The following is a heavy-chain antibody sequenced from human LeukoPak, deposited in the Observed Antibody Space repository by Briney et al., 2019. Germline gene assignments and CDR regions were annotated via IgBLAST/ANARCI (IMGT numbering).Heavy chain of an antibody. CDR3: ARDVAAAGNY. Sequence: SETLSLTCTVSGYSISSGYYWGWIRRPPGKGLEWIGSIYHSGSTYYNPSLKSRVTISVDTSKNQFSLKLSSVTAADTAVYYCARDVAAAGNYWGQGTLVTVSS. V-gene: IGHV4-38-2*02. J-gene: IGHJ4*02. CDR1: GYSISSGYY. D-gene: IGHD6-13*01. CDR2: IYHSGST.